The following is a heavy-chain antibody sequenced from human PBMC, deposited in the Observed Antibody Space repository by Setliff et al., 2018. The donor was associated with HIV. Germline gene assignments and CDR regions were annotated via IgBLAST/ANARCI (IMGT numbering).Heavy chain of an antibody. CDR1: GYTFTAYY. CDR2: VNPNSGNT. V-gene: IGHV1-8*02. J-gene: IGHJ4*02. CDR3: ARGQGGMWVMGDY. Sequence: ASVKVSCKSSGYTFTAYYIHWVRQARGQGLEWMGWVNPNSGNTGYAQKFQGRVTMTRNTSISTAYMELSSLRSEDTAVYYCARGQGGMWVMGDYWGQGTLVTVSS. D-gene: IGHD2-8*01.